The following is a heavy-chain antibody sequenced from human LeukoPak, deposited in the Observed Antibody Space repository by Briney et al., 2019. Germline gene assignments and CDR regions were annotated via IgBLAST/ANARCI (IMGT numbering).Heavy chain of an antibody. Sequence: GGSLRLSCAAYGFTFSNYAMSWDRQAPGKGLEWVSAISGSGGRTYYADSVKGRFTLSRDNSKNTLYLQMNSLRAEDTAVYYCAKEYYYGSGTYYNVDYWGQGTLVTVSS. V-gene: IGHV3-23*01. CDR2: ISGSGGRT. CDR1: GFTFSNYA. J-gene: IGHJ4*02. D-gene: IGHD3-10*01. CDR3: AKEYYYGSGTYYNVDY.